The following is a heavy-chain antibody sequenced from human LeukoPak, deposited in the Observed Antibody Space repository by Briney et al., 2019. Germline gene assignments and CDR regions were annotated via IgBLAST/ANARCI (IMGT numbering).Heavy chain of an antibody. V-gene: IGHV3-21*01. CDR1: GFTFSDYT. CDR3: AGFCSGGSCYSTDAFDI. J-gene: IGHJ3*02. Sequence: GGSLRLSCAASGFTFSDYTMNWVRQAPGKGLEWVSSISSSSSYIYYADSVKGRFTISRDNAKNSLYLQMNSLRAEDTAVYYCAGFCSGGSCYSTDAFDIWGQGTMVTVSS. CDR2: ISSSSSYI. D-gene: IGHD2-15*01.